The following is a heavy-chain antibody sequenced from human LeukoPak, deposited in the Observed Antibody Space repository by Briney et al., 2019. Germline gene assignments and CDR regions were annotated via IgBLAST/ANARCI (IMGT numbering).Heavy chain of an antibody. CDR1: GGSISNYY. CDR2: ISYSGNT. CDR3: ARRRTYRSSSRFDP. D-gene: IGHD6-6*01. V-gene: IGHV4-59*01. Sequence: SETLSLTCTVSGGSISNYYWSWIRQPPGRGPEWIGYISYSGNTNYNPSLKSRVTISVDTSKNQFSLKLSSVTAADTAVYYCARRRTYRSSSRFDPWGQGTLVTVSS. J-gene: IGHJ5*02.